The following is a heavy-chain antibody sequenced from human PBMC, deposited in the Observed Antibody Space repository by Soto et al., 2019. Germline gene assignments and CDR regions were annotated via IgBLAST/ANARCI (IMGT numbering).Heavy chain of an antibody. CDR3: TTGGSGRLFDYYYYGMDV. J-gene: IGHJ6*02. Sequence: GGSLRLSCAASGFTFSNAWMNWVRQAPGKGLEWVGRIKSKTDGGTTDYAAPVKGRFTISRDDSKNTLYLQMNSLKTEDTAVYYCTTGGSGRLFDYYYYGMDVWGQGTTVTVSS. V-gene: IGHV3-15*07. D-gene: IGHD1-26*01. CDR2: IKSKTDGGTT. CDR1: GFTFSNAW.